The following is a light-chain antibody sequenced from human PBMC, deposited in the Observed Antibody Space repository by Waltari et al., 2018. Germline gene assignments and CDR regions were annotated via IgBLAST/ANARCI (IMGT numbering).Light chain of an antibody. Sequence: DVAMTQSPLPLPVTLRQPASLSCSSSQSLVSSDGNTYFNWFQHRPGQSPRRLLYKVSNRDSGVPDRFSGSGSGTDFTLRISRVEAEDVGVYYCMQGTHWPWTFGQGTKAEIK. CDR1: QSLVSSDGNTY. J-gene: IGKJ1*01. CDR2: KVS. CDR3: MQGTHWPWT. V-gene: IGKV2-30*01.